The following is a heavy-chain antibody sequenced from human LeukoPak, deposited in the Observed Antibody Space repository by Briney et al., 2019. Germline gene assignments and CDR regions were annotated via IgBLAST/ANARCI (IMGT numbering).Heavy chain of an antibody. CDR3: ARGGSYYYGSGSPNRYYYGMDV. Sequence: GASVEVSCKASGGTFSSYAISWVRQAPGQGLEWMGGIIPIFGTANYAQKFQGRVTITADESTSTAYMELSSLRSEDTAVYYCARGGSYYYGSGSPNRYYYGMDVWGKGTTVTVSS. J-gene: IGHJ6*04. CDR2: IIPIFGTA. D-gene: IGHD3-10*01. CDR1: GGTFSSYA. V-gene: IGHV1-69*13.